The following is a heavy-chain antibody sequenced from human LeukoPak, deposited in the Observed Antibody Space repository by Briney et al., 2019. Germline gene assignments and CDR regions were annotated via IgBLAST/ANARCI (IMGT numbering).Heavy chain of an antibody. V-gene: IGHV3-48*01. J-gene: IGHJ6*03. CDR1: GFTFISYN. CDR2: ISSDSSTI. D-gene: IGHD1-1*01. CDR3: ARELAAPYYYYMDV. Sequence: GGSLRLSCAASGFTFISYNMNWVRQAPGKGLEWVSYISSDSSTIFYADSVQGRFTISRDNAKNLLYLQMNSLRAEDTAVFYCARELAAPYYYYMDVWGKGTTVTVSS.